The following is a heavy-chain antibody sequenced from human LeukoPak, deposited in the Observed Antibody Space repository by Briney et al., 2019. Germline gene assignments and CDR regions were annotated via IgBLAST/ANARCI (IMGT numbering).Heavy chain of an antibody. CDR3: ARDYYDSSGFGAFDI. J-gene: IGHJ3*02. D-gene: IGHD3-22*01. CDR1: GYTFTGFY. CDR2: INPNSGGT. V-gene: IGHV1-2*02. Sequence: ASVKVSCKASGYTFTGFYIHWVRQAPGQGLEWMGWINPNSGGTNYAQKFQGRVTMTRDTSISTAYMELSRLRSDDTAVYYCARDYYDSSGFGAFDIWGQGTMVTVSS.